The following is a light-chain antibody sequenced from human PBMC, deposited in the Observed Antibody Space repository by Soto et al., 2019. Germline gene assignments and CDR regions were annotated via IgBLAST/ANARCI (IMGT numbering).Light chain of an antibody. V-gene: IGKV3-11*01. Sequence: EIVLTQSPATLSLSPGERATLSCRASQSVSNYLSWFQQMPGQAPRLLIYEASRRASGVPARFSGSGSGTDFALTISSLEPEDFAVYYCLQRYNWPSWGFGQGTKVEV. CDR2: EAS. CDR3: LQRYNWPSWG. J-gene: IGKJ1*01. CDR1: QSVSNY.